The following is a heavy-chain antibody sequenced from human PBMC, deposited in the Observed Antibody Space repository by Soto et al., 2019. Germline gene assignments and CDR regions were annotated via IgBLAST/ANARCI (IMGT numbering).Heavy chain of an antibody. D-gene: IGHD2-15*01. V-gene: IGHV4-39*01. CDR2: IYYSGST. Sequence: PSETLSLTCTVSGGSISSSSYYWGWIRQPPGKGLEWIGSIYYSGSTYYNPSLKSRVTISVDTSKNQFSLKVSSVTAADTAVYYCARPSPRYCSGGSCLEFPDAFDIWGQGTMVT. CDR3: ARPSPRYCSGGSCLEFPDAFDI. J-gene: IGHJ3*02. CDR1: GGSISSSSYY.